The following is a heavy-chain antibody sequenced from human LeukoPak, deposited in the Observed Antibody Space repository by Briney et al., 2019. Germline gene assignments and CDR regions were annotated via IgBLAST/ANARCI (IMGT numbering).Heavy chain of an antibody. CDR3: ARAPGARYSSGWYFDY. V-gene: IGHV1-69*13. D-gene: IGHD6-19*01. CDR1: GGTFSNYA. Sequence: SVKVSCKASGGTFSNYAIGWVRQAPGQGLEWMGGIIPIFGTANYAQKFQGRVTITADESTSTAYMELSSLRSEDTAVYYCARAPGARYSSGWYFDYWGQGTLVTVSS. CDR2: IIPIFGTA. J-gene: IGHJ4*02.